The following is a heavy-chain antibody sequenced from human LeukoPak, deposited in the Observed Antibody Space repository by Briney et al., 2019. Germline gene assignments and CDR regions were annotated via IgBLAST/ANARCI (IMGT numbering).Heavy chain of an antibody. J-gene: IGHJ4*02. Sequence: GGSLRLSCAASGFTFSSYAMHWVRQAPGKGLEWVAVISYDGSNKYYADSVKGRFTISRDNSKNTLYLQMNSLRAEDTAVYYRAKEGGIAAAGTFDYWGQGTLVTVSS. CDR3: AKEGGIAAAGTFDY. D-gene: IGHD6-13*01. CDR2: ISYDGSNK. CDR1: GFTFSSYA. V-gene: IGHV3-30-3*01.